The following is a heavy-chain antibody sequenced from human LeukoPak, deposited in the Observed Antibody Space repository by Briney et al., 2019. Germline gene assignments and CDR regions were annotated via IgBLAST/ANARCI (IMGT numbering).Heavy chain of an antibody. D-gene: IGHD4-11*01. Sequence: SETLSLTCTVSGGSISSYYWSWIRRPAGKGLEWIGRIYTSGSTNYNPSLKSRVTMSVDTSKNQFSLKLSSVTAADTAVYYCAREQVTLYYYYMDVWSKGTTVTISS. V-gene: IGHV4-4*07. J-gene: IGHJ6*03. CDR1: GGSISSYY. CDR2: IYTSGST. CDR3: AREQVTLYYYYMDV.